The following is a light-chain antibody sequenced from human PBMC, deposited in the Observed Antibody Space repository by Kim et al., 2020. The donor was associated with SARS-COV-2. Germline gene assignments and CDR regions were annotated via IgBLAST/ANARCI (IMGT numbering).Light chain of an antibody. CDR2: GNS. CDR1: TSNIGSNA. Sequence: RSNIPCSGRTSNIGSNAVDWYQQLPGTAPTLLIYGNSQRPPGVPDRFSGSKSGTSASLAISGLQSEDEADYYCAAWDSSLNGLYVFGTGTKVTVL. V-gene: IGLV1-44*01. J-gene: IGLJ1*01. CDR3: AAWDSSLNGLYV.